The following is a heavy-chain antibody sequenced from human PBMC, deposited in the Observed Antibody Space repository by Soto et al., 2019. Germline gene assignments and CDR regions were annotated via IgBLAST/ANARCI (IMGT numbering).Heavy chain of an antibody. CDR1: GHTFTSYG. CDR3: AGGDPIAARPYYYYMDV. J-gene: IGHJ6*03. CDR2: ISAYNGNT. D-gene: IGHD6-6*01. V-gene: IGHV1-18*01. Sequence: ASVKVSCKASGHTFTSYGISWVRQAPGQGLEWMGWISAYNGNTNYAQKLQGRVTMTTDTPTSTAYMELRSLRSDDTAVYYCAGGDPIAARPYYYYMDVWGKGTTVTVSS.